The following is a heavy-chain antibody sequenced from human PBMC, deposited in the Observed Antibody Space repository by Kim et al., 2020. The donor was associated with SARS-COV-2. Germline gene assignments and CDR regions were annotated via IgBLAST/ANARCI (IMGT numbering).Heavy chain of an antibody. CDR2: MNQDGSHT. J-gene: IGHJ4*02. CDR1: GFTFSSYW. D-gene: IGHD3-10*01. V-gene: IGHV3-7*01. Sequence: GGSLRLSCAASGFTFSSYWMSWVRQAPGQGLEWVANMNQDGSHTYYVDSVNGRFTISRENTKNSVLLQMNSLRAEDTAVYYCTGGGRGEFWGQGTLVTV. CDR3: TGGGRGEF.